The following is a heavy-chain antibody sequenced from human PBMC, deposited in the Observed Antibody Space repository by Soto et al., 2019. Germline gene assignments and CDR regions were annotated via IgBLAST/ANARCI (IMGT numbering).Heavy chain of an antibody. CDR1: GGTFSSYA. J-gene: IGHJ6*02. Sequence: QVQLVQSGAEVKKPGSSVKVSCKASGGTFSSYAMSWVRQAPGQGLEWMGGIIPIFGTANYAQKFQGRVTITADESTSTAYMELSSLRSEDTAVYYCASRRTTVTKGLYYYGMDVWGQGTTVTVSS. D-gene: IGHD4-17*01. CDR3: ASRRTTVTKGLYYYGMDV. V-gene: IGHV1-69*01. CDR2: IIPIFGTA.